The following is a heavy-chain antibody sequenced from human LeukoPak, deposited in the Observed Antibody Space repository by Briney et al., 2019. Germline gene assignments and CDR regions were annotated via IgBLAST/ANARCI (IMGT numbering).Heavy chain of an antibody. CDR1: GYTFTGYY. V-gene: IGHV1-2*02. CDR2: INPNSGGT. J-gene: IGHJ4*02. D-gene: IGHD4/OR15-4a*01. Sequence: GASVKVSCKASGYTFTGYYMHWVRQAPGQGLEWMGWINPNSGGTNYAQKFQGRVTMTRDTSISTAYMEVSRLRSDDTAVYYCARGSNALTSPLYFDYWGQGTLVTVSS. CDR3: ARGSNALTSPLYFDY.